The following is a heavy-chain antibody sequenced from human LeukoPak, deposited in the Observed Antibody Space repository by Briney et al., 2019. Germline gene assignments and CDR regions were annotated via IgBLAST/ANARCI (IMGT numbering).Heavy chain of an antibody. Sequence: PSETLSLTCTVSGGSISSSTYYWGWIRQPPGKGLEWIGSFYYSGGTYYNPSLKSRVTISADTSKNQFSLKLTSVTAADTAVYYCARGVSVAGFRGVDPWGQGTLVTVSS. V-gene: IGHV4-39*07. J-gene: IGHJ5*02. CDR3: ARGVSVAGFRGVDP. D-gene: IGHD6-19*01. CDR2: FYYSGGT. CDR1: GGSISSSTYY.